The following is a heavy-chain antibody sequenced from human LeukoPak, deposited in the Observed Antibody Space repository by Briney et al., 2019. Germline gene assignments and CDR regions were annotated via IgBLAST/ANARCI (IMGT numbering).Heavy chain of an antibody. CDR3: AKGIFSYGVFEY. CDR1: GFTFSSSA. D-gene: IGHD2/OR15-2a*01. V-gene: IGHV3-23*01. Sequence: PGGSLRLSCAASGFTFSSSAMGWVRQAPGKGLEWVSSIFDSGAGTYYADSVKGRFTISRDNSKNTLDLQMDSLRVEDTAAYYCAKGIFSYGVFEYWGQGTPVTVSS. CDR2: IFDSGAGT. J-gene: IGHJ4*02.